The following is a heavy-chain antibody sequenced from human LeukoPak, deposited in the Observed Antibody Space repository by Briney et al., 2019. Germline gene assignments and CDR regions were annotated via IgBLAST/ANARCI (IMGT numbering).Heavy chain of an antibody. CDR2: IIPIFGTA. D-gene: IGHD2-15*01. Sequence: GASVKVSCKASGGTFSSYAVSWVRQAPGQGLEWMGGIIPIFGTANYAQKFQGGVTITADESTSTAYMELSSLRSEDTAVYYCARDGQDCSGGSCYPLAYFDYWGQGTLVTVSS. CDR3: ARDGQDCSGGSCYPLAYFDY. J-gene: IGHJ4*02. V-gene: IGHV1-69*13. CDR1: GGTFSSYA.